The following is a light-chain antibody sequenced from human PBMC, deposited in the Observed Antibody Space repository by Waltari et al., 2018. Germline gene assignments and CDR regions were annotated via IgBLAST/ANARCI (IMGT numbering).Light chain of an antibody. J-gene: IGLJ2*01. Sequence: QSALTQPASVSGSPGQSITISCTGTSSADGGYDSVSWYQQHPGKAPQLMIYDVSNRPSGVSHRFSGSKSGNTASLTISGLQTEDEADYYCSSYTSSSTRVFGGGTKLTVL. CDR1: SSADGGYDS. V-gene: IGLV2-14*03. CDR3: SSYTSSSTRV. CDR2: DVS.